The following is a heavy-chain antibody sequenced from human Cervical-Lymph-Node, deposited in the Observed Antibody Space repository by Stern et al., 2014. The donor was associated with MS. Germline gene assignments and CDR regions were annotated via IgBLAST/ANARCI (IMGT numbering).Heavy chain of an antibody. V-gene: IGHV1-2*02. CDR3: ARDRGSHSDY. CDR2: ISTDTVGA. Sequence: VQLVESGAEVKKPGASVKVSCKASGYSFTAYFIHWVRQAPGQGLEWMGWISTDTVGANNAQRFQGRVTKTRDTSISTTSMELSRLRSDDTAVYYCARDRGSHSDYWGQGTLVTVYS. D-gene: IGHD1-26*01. CDR1: GYSFTAYF. J-gene: IGHJ4*02.